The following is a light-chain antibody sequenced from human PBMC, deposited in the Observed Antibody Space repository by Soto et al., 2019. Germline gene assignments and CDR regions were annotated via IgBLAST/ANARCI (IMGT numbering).Light chain of an antibody. CDR2: NDN. Sequence: QSVLTQPPSASGTPGQRVTISCSGSSSNIGSNTVNWYQQITGTAPKLLIYNDNQRPSGVPDRFSGSTSGTSGSLAISGLQSEDEGDYYCAAWDDSLNGHVVFGGGTKLTVL. J-gene: IGLJ2*01. V-gene: IGLV1-44*01. CDR1: SSNIGSNT. CDR3: AAWDDSLNGHVV.